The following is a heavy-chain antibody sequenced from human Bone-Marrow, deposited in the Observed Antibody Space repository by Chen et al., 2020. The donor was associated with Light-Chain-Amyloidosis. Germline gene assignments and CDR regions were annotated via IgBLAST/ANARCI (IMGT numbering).Heavy chain of an antibody. Sequence: QVQLQESGPGLVKPSETLSLTCAVSGYSISSGYYWGWIRQPPGKGLERIGSIYHSGSTYYNPSLKSRVTISVDTSKNQFSLKLSSVTAADTAVYYCARDLNWGWTFGAFDIWGQGTMVTVSS. V-gene: IGHV4-38-2*02. CDR2: IYHSGST. J-gene: IGHJ3*02. D-gene: IGHD7-27*01. CDR1: GYSISSGYY. CDR3: ARDLNWGWTFGAFDI.